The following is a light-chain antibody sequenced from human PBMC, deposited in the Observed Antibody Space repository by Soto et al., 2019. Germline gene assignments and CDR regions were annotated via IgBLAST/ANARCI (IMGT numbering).Light chain of an antibody. CDR2: RAS. J-gene: IGKJ1*01. CDR1: QSVSSSY. CDR3: HQYGSSPQM. V-gene: IGKV3-20*01. Sequence: EILLTQSPGTLSLSPVERATLSCRASQSVSSSYLAWYQQKPGQSPRLPIYRASTRATGIPDRFSGSGSGTDFTLTIARLEPEDFAVYYCHQYGSSPQMFGQGTKVDI.